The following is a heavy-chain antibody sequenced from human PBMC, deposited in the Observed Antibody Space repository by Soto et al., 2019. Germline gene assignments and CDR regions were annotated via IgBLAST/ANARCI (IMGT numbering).Heavy chain of an antibody. CDR3: ARDRREYYYDSSGYDGRMDY. Sequence: ASVKVSCKASGYTFTSYYMQWVRQAPGQGLEWMGIINPSGGSTSYAQKFQGRVTMTRDTSTSTVYMELSSLRSEDTAVYYCARDRREYYYDSSGYDGRMDYWGQGTLVTVSS. V-gene: IGHV1-46*01. D-gene: IGHD3-22*01. J-gene: IGHJ4*02. CDR1: GYTFTSYY. CDR2: INPSGGST.